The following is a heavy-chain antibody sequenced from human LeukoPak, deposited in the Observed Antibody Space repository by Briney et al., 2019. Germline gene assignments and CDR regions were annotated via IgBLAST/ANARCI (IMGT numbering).Heavy chain of an antibody. CDR1: GYSFTSYW. D-gene: IGHD6-13*01. Sequence: GESLKISCKGSGYSFTSYWIRWVRQMPGKGLEWMGIIYPGDSDTRYSPSFQGQVTISADKSISTAYLQWSSLKASDTAMYYCARLGAAAGTWNYFDYWGQGTLVTVSS. CDR2: IYPGDSDT. V-gene: IGHV5-51*01. CDR3: ARLGAAAGTWNYFDY. J-gene: IGHJ4*02.